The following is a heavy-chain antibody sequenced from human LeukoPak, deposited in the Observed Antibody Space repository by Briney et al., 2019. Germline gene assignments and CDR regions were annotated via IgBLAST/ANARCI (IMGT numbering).Heavy chain of an antibody. Sequence: PGGSLRLSCAGSGFTFSDFWMTWVRQTPGKGLEWVANIKEDGTEKNLVDSVKGQFTISRDNSENTLYLQMNNLRAEDTAVYYCARPHNSSLDNAFDIWGQGTRVTVSS. CDR3: ARPHNSSLDNAFDI. CDR2: IKEDGTEK. CDR1: GFTFSDFW. D-gene: IGHD6-13*01. J-gene: IGHJ3*02. V-gene: IGHV3-7*03.